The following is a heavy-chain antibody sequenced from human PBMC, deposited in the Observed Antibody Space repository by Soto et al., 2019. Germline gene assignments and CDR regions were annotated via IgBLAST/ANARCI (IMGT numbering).Heavy chain of an antibody. Sequence: QVQLQESGPGLVEPSQTLSLICSVSGDSISSGGYYWSWIRQHPGKGLEWIGYIYYSGSTYYRPSLKSRVTISVDTSKNQFSLKLNSVTAADTAVYYCARMVYTSGSYYNIDFWGQGALVTVSS. D-gene: IGHD3-10*01. CDR1: GDSISSGGYY. CDR3: ARMVYTSGSYYNIDF. J-gene: IGHJ4*02. CDR2: IYYSGST. V-gene: IGHV4-31*03.